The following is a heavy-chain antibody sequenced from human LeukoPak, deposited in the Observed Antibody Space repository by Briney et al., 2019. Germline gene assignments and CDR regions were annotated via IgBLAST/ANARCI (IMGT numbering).Heavy chain of an antibody. V-gene: IGHV3-53*01. J-gene: IGHJ6*04. D-gene: IGHD3-22*01. Sequence: GGSLRLSCAASGFTVSSNYMSWVRQAPGKGLEWVSVIYSTYYTDSVKGRFTISRDNSKNTLYLQMNSLRAEDTAVYYCAREGYYYDSSGPPDVWGKGTTVTVSS. CDR2: IYST. CDR3: AREGYYYDSSGPPDV. CDR1: GFTVSSNY.